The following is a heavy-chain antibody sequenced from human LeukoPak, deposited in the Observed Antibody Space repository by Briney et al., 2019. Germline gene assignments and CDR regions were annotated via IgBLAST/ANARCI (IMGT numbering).Heavy chain of an antibody. V-gene: IGHV3-23*01. CDR2: ISPRGDIT. Sequence: GGSLRLSCAASGFSFRSHGMNWVRQAPGKGLEWVSGISPRGDITYYKDSVRGRFTISRDNFKNTVSLQLNSLRAEDTAVYYCASCGGSCYSDYWGQGTLVTVSS. CDR1: GFSFRSHG. CDR3: ASCGGSCYSDY. D-gene: IGHD2-15*01. J-gene: IGHJ4*02.